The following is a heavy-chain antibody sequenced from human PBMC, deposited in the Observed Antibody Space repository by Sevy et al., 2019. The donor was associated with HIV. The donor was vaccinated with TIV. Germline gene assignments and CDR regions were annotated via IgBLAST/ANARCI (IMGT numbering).Heavy chain of an antibody. CDR2: TYYRSRWLY. J-gene: IGHJ3*02. D-gene: IGHD4-17*01. Sequence: SETLSLTCAISGDSVSSNTAAWNWIRQSPSRGLEWLGRTYYRSRWLYEYAVSVKSRITINADTSKNQFSLHLNSVSPEDTAIYYCDRLDHNWDYGITSYLHTFDIWGQGTMVTVSS. CDR3: DRLDHNWDYGITSYLHTFDI. CDR1: GDSVSSNTAA. V-gene: IGHV6-1*01.